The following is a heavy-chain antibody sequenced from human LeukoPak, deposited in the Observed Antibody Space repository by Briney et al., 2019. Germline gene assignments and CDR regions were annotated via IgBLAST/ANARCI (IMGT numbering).Heavy chain of an antibody. CDR3: ARAPKGMTTVRYYYYYYMDV. CDR2: IYYSGST. Sequence: SETLSLTCTLSSGSITSGGNYWSWIRQHPGNGLEWIGYIYYSGSTFYNPPLKSRVTMSVDTSKNQFSLKLSSVTAADTAVYYCARAPKGMTTVRYYYYYYMDVWGKGTTVTVSS. J-gene: IGHJ6*03. D-gene: IGHD4-11*01. V-gene: IGHV4-31*03. CDR1: SGSITSGGNY.